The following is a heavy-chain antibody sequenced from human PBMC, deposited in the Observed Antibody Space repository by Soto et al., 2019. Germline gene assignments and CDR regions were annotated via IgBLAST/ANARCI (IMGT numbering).Heavy chain of an antibody. Sequence: QVQLQESGPGLVKPSQTLSLTCTVSGGSISSGGYYWSWIRQHPGKGLEWIGYIYYSGSTYYNPSLKSRVTLSGDTSKNQFSLKLSSVTAADTAVYSCARGPDSSHWYFDLWGRGTLVTVSS. J-gene: IGHJ2*01. V-gene: IGHV4-31*03. CDR1: GGSISSGGYY. CDR3: ARGPDSSHWYFDL. D-gene: IGHD3-3*01. CDR2: IYYSGST.